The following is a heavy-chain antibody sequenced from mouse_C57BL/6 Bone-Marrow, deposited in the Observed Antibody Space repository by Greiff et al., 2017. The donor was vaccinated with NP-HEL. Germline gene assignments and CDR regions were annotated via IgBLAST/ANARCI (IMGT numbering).Heavy chain of an antibody. Sequence: VQLQQSGAELARPGASVKLSCKASGYTFTSYGISWLKQRTGQGLEWIGEIYPRSGNTYYNEKFKGKATLTADKSSSTAYMELRSLTSEDSAVYFCAAWDFDYWGQGTTLTVSS. V-gene: IGHV1-81*01. CDR3: AAWDFDY. D-gene: IGHD4-1*01. CDR1: GYTFTSYG. J-gene: IGHJ2*01. CDR2: IYPRSGNT.